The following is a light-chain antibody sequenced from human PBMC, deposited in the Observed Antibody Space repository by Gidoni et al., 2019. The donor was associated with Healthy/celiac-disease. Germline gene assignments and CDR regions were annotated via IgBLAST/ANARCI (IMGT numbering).Light chain of an antibody. J-gene: IGKJ4*01. Sequence: EIVLTQSPATLSLSPGERATLSCRASQSVASYLAWYQQRPGQAPRLLIYEASKRATDIPARFSGSGSGTDFTLTISSLEPEDIAVYYCQQRSNWPRITFGGGTKVEIK. CDR3: QQRSNWPRIT. V-gene: IGKV3-11*01. CDR1: QSVASY. CDR2: EAS.